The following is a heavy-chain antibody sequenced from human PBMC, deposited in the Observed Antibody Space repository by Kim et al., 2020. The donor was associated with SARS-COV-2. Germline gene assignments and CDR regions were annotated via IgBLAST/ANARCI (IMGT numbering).Heavy chain of an antibody. Sequence: SRVTISVDTSKNQFSLKLSSVTAADTAVYYCARALWFGELLFGGRWFDPWGQGTLVTVSS. V-gene: IGHV4-59*01. J-gene: IGHJ5*02. CDR3: ARALWFGELLFGGRWFDP. D-gene: IGHD3-10*01.